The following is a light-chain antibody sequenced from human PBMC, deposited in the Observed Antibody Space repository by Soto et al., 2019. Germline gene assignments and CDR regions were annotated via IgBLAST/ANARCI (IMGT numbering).Light chain of an antibody. CDR1: QSVSSSY. CDR2: GAS. J-gene: IGKJ5*01. Sequence: EIVLTQTPGTLSLSPGERATLSCRAIQSVSSSYLAWYQQKPGQAPRLLIYGASSRATGIPDRFSGSGSGTDFTLTISRLEPEDFAVYYCQQYGSSPFITFGQGTLLEI. V-gene: IGKV3-20*01. CDR3: QQYGSSPFIT.